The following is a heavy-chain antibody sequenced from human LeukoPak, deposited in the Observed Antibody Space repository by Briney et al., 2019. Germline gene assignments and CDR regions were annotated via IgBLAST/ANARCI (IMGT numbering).Heavy chain of an antibody. CDR3: AKPGMDFWSGTDAFDI. CDR1: GFTFSSYA. CDR2: ISATAA. V-gene: IGHV3-23*01. Sequence: GGSLRLSCAASGFTFSSYAMSWVRQAPGKGLEWVSVISATAAYYADSVKGRFAISRDNSRGTLHLQMNSLTVEDTAVYYCAKPGMDFWSGTDAFDIRGQGTMVTVSS. J-gene: IGHJ3*02. D-gene: IGHD3-3*01.